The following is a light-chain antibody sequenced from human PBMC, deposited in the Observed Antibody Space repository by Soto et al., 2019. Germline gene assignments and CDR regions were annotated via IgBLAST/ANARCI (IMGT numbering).Light chain of an antibody. CDR2: LGS. J-gene: IGKJ5*01. V-gene: IGKV2-28*01. Sequence: DIVMTQSPLSLPVTPGEPASIFCRSSQSLLHRNGYNYLDWYLQKPGQSPQLLIYLGSNRASGVPDRFSVSGSSTDFTLKISRVEADDVGVYFCMQALESPVTFGQGTRLEI. CDR1: QSLLHRNGYNY. CDR3: MQALESPVT.